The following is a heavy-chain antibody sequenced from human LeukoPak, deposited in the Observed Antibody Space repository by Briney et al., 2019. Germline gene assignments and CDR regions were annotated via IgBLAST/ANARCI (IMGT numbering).Heavy chain of an antibody. J-gene: IGHJ4*02. CDR2: ISDDGSNE. V-gene: IGHV3-30*18. CDR3: AKDLNRGLPDY. D-gene: IGHD2/OR15-2a*01. Sequence: PGGSLELSCAASGFTLITYGMHWFRKAQAKGLEWVAVISDDGSNEYYADSVKGRFTISRDNSKNMLYLQMSSLRAEDTAVYYCAKDLNRGLPDYWGQGTLVIVSS. CDR1: GFTLITYG.